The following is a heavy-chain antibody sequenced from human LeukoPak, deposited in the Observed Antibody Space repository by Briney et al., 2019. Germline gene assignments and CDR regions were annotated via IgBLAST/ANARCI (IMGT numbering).Heavy chain of an antibody. D-gene: IGHD3-22*01. CDR2: IYFSGDT. CDR3: ARSPTYYSYRNGYPRGFDY. CDR1: GGSISPYY. J-gene: IGHJ4*02. Sequence: SETLSLTCTVSGGSISPYYWTWIRQPPGKGLEWIGYIYFSGDTNYNPSLRSRVTISLHTSKNQFSLNLSSVTAADTAVYYCARSPTYYSYRNGYPRGFDYWGQGTLVTVSS. V-gene: IGHV4-59*01.